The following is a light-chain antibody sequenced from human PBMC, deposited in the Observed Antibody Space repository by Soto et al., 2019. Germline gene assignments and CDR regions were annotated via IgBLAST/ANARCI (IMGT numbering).Light chain of an antibody. CDR3: QQYNDWPLT. CDR2: GAS. Sequence: EKVMTQSPAALSVSPGERATLSCRASQSVNSNLAWYQQKPGQAPRLLLYGASTRATGIPARFSGCASGTEFTLTISSLQSEDSAVYYCQQYNDWPLTFGGGTKVEVK. CDR1: QSVNSN. V-gene: IGKV3-15*01. J-gene: IGKJ4*01.